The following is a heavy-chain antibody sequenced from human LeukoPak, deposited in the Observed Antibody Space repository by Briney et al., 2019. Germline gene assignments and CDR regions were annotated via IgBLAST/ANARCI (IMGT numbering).Heavy chain of an antibody. CDR2: ISGSVGST. J-gene: IGHJ4*02. CDR1: GFTFSSYA. CDR3: AKTPGYSSSSRCDY. Sequence: AGGSLRLSCAASGFTFSSYAMNWVRQAPGKGLEWVSGISGSVGSTYYADSVKGRFTISRDNSKNTLYLQMNSLRAEDTAVHYCAKTPGYSSSSRCDYWGQGTLVTVSS. V-gene: IGHV3-23*01. D-gene: IGHD6-6*01.